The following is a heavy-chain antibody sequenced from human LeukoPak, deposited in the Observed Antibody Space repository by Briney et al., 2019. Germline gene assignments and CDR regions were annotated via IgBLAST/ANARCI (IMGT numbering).Heavy chain of an antibody. V-gene: IGHV1-18*01. D-gene: IGHD1-1*01. CDR1: GYTFTSYG. J-gene: IGHJ4*02. CDR3: AITTLERLDY. Sequence: ASVKVSCKASGYTFTSYGISWVRQAPGQGLEWMGWISAYNGNTNYAQKFQGRVTMTRDTSISTAYMELSRLRSDDTAVYYCAITTLERLDYWGQGTLVTVSS. CDR2: ISAYNGNT.